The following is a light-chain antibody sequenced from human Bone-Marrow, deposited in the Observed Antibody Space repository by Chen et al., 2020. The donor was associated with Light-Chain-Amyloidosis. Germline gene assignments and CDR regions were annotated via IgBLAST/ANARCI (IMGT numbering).Light chain of an antibody. CDR3: QQYGTSPLT. J-gene: IGKJ4*01. Sequence: EIVLTQSPGTLSLSPGEGANLSCRASQTISSNYLTWYQQKFGQAPRLLIYGSSSRATGIPDRFTGSGYGTDFTLTINRLEPEDFAMYYCQQYGTSPLTVGGGTKVEIK. CDR1: QTISSNY. V-gene: IGKV3-20*01. CDR2: GSS.